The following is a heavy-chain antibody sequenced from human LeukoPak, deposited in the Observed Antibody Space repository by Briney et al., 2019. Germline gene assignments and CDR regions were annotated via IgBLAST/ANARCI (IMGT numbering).Heavy chain of an antibody. Sequence: ASVKVPCKASGYTFTSYYMHWVRQAPGQGLEWMGIINPSGGSTSYAQKFQDRVTMTRDTSTSTVYMELSSLRSEDTAVYYCARDGVVVPAAMREEKYYYYYGMDVWGKGTTVTVSS. CDR3: ARDGVVVPAAMREEKYYYYYGMDV. J-gene: IGHJ6*04. CDR1: GYTFTSYY. D-gene: IGHD2-2*01. V-gene: IGHV1-46*01. CDR2: INPSGGST.